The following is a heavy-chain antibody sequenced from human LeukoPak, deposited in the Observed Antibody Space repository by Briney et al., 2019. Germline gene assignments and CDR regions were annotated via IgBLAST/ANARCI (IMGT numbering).Heavy chain of an antibody. Sequence: GRSLRLSCAASGSTFSSYGMHWVRQAPGKGLEWVAVISYDGRNKYYADSVKGRFTISRDNSKNTLYLQMNSLRAEDAAVYYCANGGGGSGNYYYFDYWGQGTLVTVSS. J-gene: IGHJ4*02. V-gene: IGHV3-30*18. CDR2: ISYDGRNK. D-gene: IGHD3-10*01. CDR3: ANGGGGSGNYYYFDY. CDR1: GSTFSSYG.